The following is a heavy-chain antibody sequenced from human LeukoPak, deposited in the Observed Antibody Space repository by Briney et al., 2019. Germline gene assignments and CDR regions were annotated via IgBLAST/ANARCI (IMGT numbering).Heavy chain of an antibody. CDR3: ARETNTVTSTPFDY. CDR1: GGSISSGGYY. V-gene: IGHV4-61*02. D-gene: IGHD4-17*01. J-gene: IGHJ4*02. CDR2: IYTSGST. Sequence: SETLSLTCAVSGGSISSGGYYWSWIRQPAGKGLEWIGRIYTSGSTNYNPSLKSRVTISVDTSKNQFSLKLSSVTAADTAVYYCARETNTVTSTPFDYWGQGTLVTVSS.